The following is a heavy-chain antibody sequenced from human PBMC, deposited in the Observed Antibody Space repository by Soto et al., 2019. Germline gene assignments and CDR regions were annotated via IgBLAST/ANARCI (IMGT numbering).Heavy chain of an antibody. CDR3: ARVSDSGSYFTFDY. D-gene: IGHD1-26*01. CDR1: GGSINSGAYY. J-gene: IGHJ4*02. V-gene: IGHV4-31*03. CDR2: IYYSGST. Sequence: QVQLQESGPGLVKPSQTLSLTCTVSGGSINSGAYYWNWIRQHPGKGLEWIGYIYYSGSTYYNPSLKSRITISVDTSKTHFSLKLTSVTAADTAVYYCARVSDSGSYFTFDYWGQGTLVTVSS.